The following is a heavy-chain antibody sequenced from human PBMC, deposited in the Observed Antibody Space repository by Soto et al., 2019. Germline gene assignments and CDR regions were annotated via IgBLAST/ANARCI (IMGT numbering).Heavy chain of an antibody. CDR2: ISYDGNNK. Sequence: QVQLVESGGGVVQPGRSLRLSCAASGFTFSRYGMHWVRQAPGKGLEWVAVISYDGNNKYYEDSVKGRFNISRDNSKNTLYLQMNSLRAEDTAVYYCAKDLNYDSWSGYGWVYYYGMDVW. CDR3: AKDLNYDSWSGYGWVYYYGMDV. D-gene: IGHD3-3*01. CDR1: GFTFSRYG. J-gene: IGHJ6*01. V-gene: IGHV3-30*18.